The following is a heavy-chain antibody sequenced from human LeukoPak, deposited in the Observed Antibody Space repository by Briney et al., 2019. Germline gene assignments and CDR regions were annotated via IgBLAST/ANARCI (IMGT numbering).Heavy chain of an antibody. CDR3: ARGYDFWSGYEAFDI. D-gene: IGHD3-3*01. J-gene: IGHJ3*02. CDR2: IYYSGST. V-gene: IGHV4-59*01. CDR1: GGSISSYY. Sequence: PSETLSLTCTVSGGSISSYYWSWIRQPPGKGLEGIGYIYYSGSTNYNPSLKSRVTISVDTSKNQFSLKLSSVTAADTAVYYCARGYDFWSGYEAFDIWGQGTMVTVSS.